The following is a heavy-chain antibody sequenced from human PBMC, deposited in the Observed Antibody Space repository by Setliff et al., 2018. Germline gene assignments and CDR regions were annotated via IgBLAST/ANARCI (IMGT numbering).Heavy chain of an antibody. CDR2: VSHNGSAYYSPSLRTT. J-gene: IGHJ6*03. CDR1: GASITSDDYF. CDR3: ARVVPTARRGRLYYHYMDV. D-gene: IGHD2-2*01. V-gene: IGHV4-39*01. Sequence: PSETLSLTCSVSGASITSDDYFWGWVRKSPGKSLEWLASVSHNGSAYYSPSLRTTYYNPSLKSRLTISLDTSKNQFSLKLRSVTAADTAVYYCARVVPTARRGRLYYHYMDVWDKGATVTVSS.